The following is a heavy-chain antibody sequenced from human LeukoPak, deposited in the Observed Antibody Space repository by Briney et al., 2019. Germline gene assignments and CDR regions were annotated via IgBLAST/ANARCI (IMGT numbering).Heavy chain of an antibody. V-gene: IGHV4-34*01. D-gene: IGHD3-10*01. J-gene: IGHJ4*02. CDR1: GGSFSGYY. Sequence: SETLSLTCAVYGGSFSGYYWSWIRQPPGKGLEWIGEINHSGSTNYNPSLKSRVTISVDTSENQFSLKLSSVTAADTAVYYCARGPGSSIDYWGQGTLVTVSS. CDR2: INHSGST. CDR3: ARGPGSSIDY.